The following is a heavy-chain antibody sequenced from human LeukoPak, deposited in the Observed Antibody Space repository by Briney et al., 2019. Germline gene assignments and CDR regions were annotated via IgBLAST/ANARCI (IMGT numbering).Heavy chain of an antibody. V-gene: IGHV4-59*01. Sequence: PSETLSLTCTVSAGSISSYYWSWIRQPPGKGLEWIGFISYSGSTNYSPSLKSRVTISVDTSKNQFSLKLSSVTAADTAVYYCARDQDLFDFWGQGTLVTVSS. CDR2: ISYSGST. CDR3: ARDQDLFDF. D-gene: IGHD3-3*01. J-gene: IGHJ4*02. CDR1: AGSISSYY.